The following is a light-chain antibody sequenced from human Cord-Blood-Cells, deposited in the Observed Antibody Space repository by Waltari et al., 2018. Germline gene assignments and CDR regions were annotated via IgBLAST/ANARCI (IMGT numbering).Light chain of an antibody. Sequence: SYELTQPPPVPVPPAQTARITCAGDKLGDKSACWYQQKTGQSPMLVIYQDSKRPSGNPVRFSGSNSGNTATLTISGTQAMDEADYYCQGWDSSTDVVFGGGTKLTVL. CDR2: QDS. J-gene: IGLJ2*01. CDR3: QGWDSSTDVV. V-gene: IGLV3-1*01. CDR1: KLGDKS.